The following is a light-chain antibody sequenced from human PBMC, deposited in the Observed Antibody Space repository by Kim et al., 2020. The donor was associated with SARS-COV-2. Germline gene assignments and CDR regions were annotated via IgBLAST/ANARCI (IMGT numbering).Light chain of an antibody. Sequence: APGKTARITCGGNNIGSKSMNWYQQKPGQAPVVVIYYDSDRPSGIPERFSGSNSGNTATLTISRAEAGDEADYYCQVWDSSSDLRVFGGGTKLTVL. CDR2: YDS. J-gene: IGLJ3*02. CDR3: QVWDSSSDLRV. CDR1: NIGSKS. V-gene: IGLV3-21*04.